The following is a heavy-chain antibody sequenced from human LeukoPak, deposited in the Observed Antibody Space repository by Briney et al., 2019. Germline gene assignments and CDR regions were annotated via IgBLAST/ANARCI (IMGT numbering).Heavy chain of an antibody. D-gene: IGHD6-13*01. CDR2: IYPGDSDT. V-gene: IGHV5-51*01. CDR3: ARPRSSSPNDGMDV. Sequence: GDSLKISCKGSGYIFTNYWVGWVRQMAGKVLEWMRIIYPGDSDTRYSPSFQGQVTISADKSISTAYLQWSSLKASDTAMYYCARPRSSSPNDGMDVWGKGTTVTVSS. CDR1: GYIFTNYW. J-gene: IGHJ6*04.